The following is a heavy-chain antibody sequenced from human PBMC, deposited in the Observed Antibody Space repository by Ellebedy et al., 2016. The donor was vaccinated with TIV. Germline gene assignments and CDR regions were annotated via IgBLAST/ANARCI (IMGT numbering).Heavy chain of an antibody. J-gene: IGHJ4*02. Sequence: SETLSLTXTVSGASVGSSNYHWNWIRQSPGKGLEWIGYVYRSGSPRYNSSLESRVTISVDTSKNQFSLKLTSVTAADTAVYYCAGDGLHWGQGTLVTVSS. CDR3: AGDGLH. CDR1: GASVGSSNYH. CDR2: VYRSGSP. V-gene: IGHV4-61*01. D-gene: IGHD3-16*01.